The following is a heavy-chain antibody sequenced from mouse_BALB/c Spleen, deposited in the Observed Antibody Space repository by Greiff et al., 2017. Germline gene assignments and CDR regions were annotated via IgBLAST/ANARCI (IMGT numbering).Heavy chain of an antibody. CDR1: GFTFSSYA. J-gene: IGHJ2*01. Sequence: EVQLQQSGGGLVKPGGSLKLSCAASGFTFSSYAMSWVRQTPEKRLEWVASISSGGSTYYPDSVKGRFTISRDNARNILYLQMSSLRSEDTAMYYCARAFFNYFDYWGQGTTLTVSS. CDR3: ARAFFNYFDY. CDR2: ISSGGST. V-gene: IGHV5-6-5*01.